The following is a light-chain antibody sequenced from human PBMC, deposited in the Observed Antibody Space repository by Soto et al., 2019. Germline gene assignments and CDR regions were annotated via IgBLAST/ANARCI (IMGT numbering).Light chain of an antibody. J-gene: IGLJ2*01. CDR1: SSDVGSYNR. CDR2: EVS. CDR3: SSYASSSTRL. Sequence: QSALTQPPSVSGSPGQSVTISCTGTSSDVGSYNRVSWYQQPPGTAPKLIMYEVSNRPSGVPDRFSGSKSGNTASLTISGLQAEDEADYYCSSYASSSTRLFGGGIKLTVL. V-gene: IGLV2-18*02.